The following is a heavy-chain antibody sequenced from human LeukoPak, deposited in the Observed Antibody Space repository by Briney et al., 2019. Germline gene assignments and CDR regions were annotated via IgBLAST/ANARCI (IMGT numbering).Heavy chain of an antibody. CDR3: ALGDDILTGYFDY. D-gene: IGHD3-9*01. CDR1: GFTFSSYS. V-gene: IGHV3-21*01. J-gene: IGHJ4*02. CDR2: ISSSSSYI. Sequence: GGSLRLSCAAPGFTFSSYSMNWVRQAPGKGLEWVSSISSSSSYIYYADSVKGRFTISRDNAKNSLYLQMNSLRAEDTAVYYCALGDDILTGYFDYWGQGTLVTVSS.